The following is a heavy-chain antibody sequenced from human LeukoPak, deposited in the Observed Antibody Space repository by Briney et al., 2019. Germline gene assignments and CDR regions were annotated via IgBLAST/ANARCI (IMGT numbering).Heavy chain of an antibody. J-gene: IGHJ4*02. CDR2: IYYSGST. CDR3: ARETPYGSGSYPFDY. V-gene: IGHV4-39*07. Sequence: SETLSLTCTVSGGSNSSSSYYWGWIRQPPGKGLEWIGSIYYSGSTYYNPPLKSRVTISVDTSKNQFSLKLSSVTTADTAVYYCARETPYGSGSYPFDYWGQGILVTVSS. D-gene: IGHD3-10*01. CDR1: GGSNSSSSYY.